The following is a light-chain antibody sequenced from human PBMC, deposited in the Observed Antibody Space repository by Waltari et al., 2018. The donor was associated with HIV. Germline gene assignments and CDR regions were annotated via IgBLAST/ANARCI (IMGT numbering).Light chain of an antibody. CDR1: SANIGKYV. J-gene: IGLJ1*01. Sequence: QSALTQPPSTSGTPGQRVTISCSGSSANIGKYVFNWFQQVPGTAPNLLVSGRDQRPSGGPDRFSGSKSGTSGSLAISGLQSEDEGDYYCAVWDDSVNGYVFGTGTKVTVL. CDR2: GRD. CDR3: AVWDDSVNGYV. V-gene: IGLV1-44*01.